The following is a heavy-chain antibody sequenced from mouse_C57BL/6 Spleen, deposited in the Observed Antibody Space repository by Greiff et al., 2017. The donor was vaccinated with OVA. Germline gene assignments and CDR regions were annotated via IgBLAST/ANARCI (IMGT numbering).Heavy chain of an antibody. CDR3: AREDYYGSSFYAMDY. CDR2: INPNNGGT. J-gene: IGHJ4*01. D-gene: IGHD1-1*01. V-gene: IGHV1-18*01. Sequence: EVQLQQSGPELVKPGASVKIPCKVSGYTFTDYNMDWVKQSHGKSLEWIGDINPNNGGTIYNQKFKGKATLTVDKSSSTAYMELHSLTSEDTAVYYCAREDYYGSSFYAMDYWGQGTSVTVSS. CDR1: GYTFTDYN.